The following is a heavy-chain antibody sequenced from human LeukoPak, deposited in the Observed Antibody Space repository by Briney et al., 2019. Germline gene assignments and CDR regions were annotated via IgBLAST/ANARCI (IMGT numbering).Heavy chain of an antibody. D-gene: IGHD3-22*01. Sequence: PSETLSLTCTVSGGSISSHYWSWLRQPPGKGLEWIGYIYNSGSTNYKPSLKSRLTISIDTSKNQFSLKLSSVTAADTAVYYCARGSFDTSDYTYIGFDYWGQGTLVTVSS. CDR1: GGSISSHY. J-gene: IGHJ4*02. V-gene: IGHV4-59*11. CDR2: IYNSGST. CDR3: ARGSFDTSDYTYIGFDY.